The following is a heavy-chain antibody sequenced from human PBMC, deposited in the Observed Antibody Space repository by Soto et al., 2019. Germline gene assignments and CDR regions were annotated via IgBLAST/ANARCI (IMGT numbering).Heavy chain of an antibody. V-gene: IGHV1-3*01. D-gene: IGHD5-12*01. J-gene: IGHJ4*02. CDR1: GYTFTSYA. CDR3: ARVRDGYNYDY. CDR2: INAGNGNT. Sequence: GASVKVSCKASGYTFTSYAMHWVRQAPGQRLEWMGWINAGNGNTKYSQKFQGRVTMTRDTSASTAYMELSSLRSEDTAVYYCARVRDGYNYDYWGQGTLVTVSS.